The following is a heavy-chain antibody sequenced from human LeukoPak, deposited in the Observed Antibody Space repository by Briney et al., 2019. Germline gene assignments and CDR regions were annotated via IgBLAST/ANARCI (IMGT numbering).Heavy chain of an antibody. V-gene: IGHV3-23*01. J-gene: IGHJ4*02. CDR2: ISGSGGST. D-gene: IGHD3-22*01. Sequence: GGSLRLSCAASGFTFSSYSMNWVRQAPGKGLEWVSAISGSGGSTYYADSVKGRFTISRDNSKNTLYLQMNSLRAEDTAVYYCAKDYYDSSGYANPFFDYWGQGTLVTVSS. CDR1: GFTFSSYS. CDR3: AKDYYDSSGYANPFFDY.